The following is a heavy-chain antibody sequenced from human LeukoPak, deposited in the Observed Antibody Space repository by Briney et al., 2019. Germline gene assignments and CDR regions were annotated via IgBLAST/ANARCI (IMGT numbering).Heavy chain of an antibody. CDR3: AGRDSARNPWAY. CDR1: GFTFTNFW. V-gene: IGHV3-7*01. J-gene: IGHJ4*02. Sequence: GGSLRLSCAASGFTFTNFWINWIRLAPGRGLEWVANIRPDGSEQFYVDSVKGRFTISRDNAKNSVYLQMNSLRADETAVYYCAGRDSARNPWAYWGQGTLVTVST. CDR2: IRPDGSEQ. D-gene: IGHD4-11*01.